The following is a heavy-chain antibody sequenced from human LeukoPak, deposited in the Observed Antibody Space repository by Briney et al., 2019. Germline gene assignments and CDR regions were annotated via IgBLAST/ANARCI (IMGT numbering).Heavy chain of an antibody. CDR2: ISAYNGNT. CDR3: ARVWYSSGWYEGWFDP. CDR1: GYTFTSYG. Sequence: ASGKASYKASGYTFTSYGISWVRQAPGQGLEWMGWISAYNGNTNYAQKLQGRVTMTTDTSTSTAYTELRSLRSDDTAVYYCARVWYSSGWYEGWFDPWGQGTLVTVSS. J-gene: IGHJ5*02. D-gene: IGHD6-19*01. V-gene: IGHV1-18*01.